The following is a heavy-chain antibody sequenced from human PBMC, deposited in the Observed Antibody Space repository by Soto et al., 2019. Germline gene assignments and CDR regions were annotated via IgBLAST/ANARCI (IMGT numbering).Heavy chain of an antibody. CDR3: AREGPYFDY. J-gene: IGHJ4*02. CDR2: IWYDGSNK. V-gene: IGHV3-33*01. CDR1: GFTFSSYG. Sequence: QVQLVESGGGVVQPGRSLRLSCAASGFTFSSYGMHWVRQAPGKGLEWVAVIWYDGSNKYYADSVKGRFTISRDHSKNALYLQMNSLRAEDTAVYYCAREGPYFDYWGQGTLVTVSS.